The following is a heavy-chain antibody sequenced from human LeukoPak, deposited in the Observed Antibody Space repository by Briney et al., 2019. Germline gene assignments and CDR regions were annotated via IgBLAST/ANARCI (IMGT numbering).Heavy chain of an antibody. CDR3: ARDTDYYGSGRHGYFDH. CDR1: GFTVSSNF. V-gene: IGHV3-66*01. CDR2: MYSGGTT. D-gene: IGHD3-10*01. Sequence: GGSLRLSCEVSGFTVSSNFMGWVRQTPEKGLEWVSLMYSGGTTYYADSVKGRFTISRDNSKNTLHLQMNSLRAEDTAVYYCARDTDYYGSGRHGYFDHWGQGTLVTVSS. J-gene: IGHJ1*01.